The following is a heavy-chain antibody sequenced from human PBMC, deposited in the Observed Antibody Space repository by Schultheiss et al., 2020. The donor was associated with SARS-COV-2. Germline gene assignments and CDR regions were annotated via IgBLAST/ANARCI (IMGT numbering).Heavy chain of an antibody. J-gene: IGHJ4*02. CDR2: ISSSGSTI. D-gene: IGHD1-1*01. CDR1: GFTFSDYY. CDR3: AKVRGNWYDDLDY. Sequence: GESLKISCAASGFTFSDYYMSWIRQAPGKGLEWVSYISSSGSTIYYADSVKGRFTISRDNAKNSLYLQMNSLRAEDTAVYYCAKVRGNWYDDLDYWGQGTLVTVSS. V-gene: IGHV3-11*01.